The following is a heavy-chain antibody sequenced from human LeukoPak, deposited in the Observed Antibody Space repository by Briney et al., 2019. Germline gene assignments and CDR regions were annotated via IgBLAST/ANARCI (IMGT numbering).Heavy chain of an antibody. V-gene: IGHV4-34*01. CDR3: ARDTWGPPGAYMDV. CDR1: GGSFSGYY. CDR2: INHSGST. J-gene: IGHJ6*03. Sequence: PSKTLSLTCAVYGGSFSGYYWSWIRQPPGKGLEWIGEINHSGSTNYNPSLKSRVTISVDTSKNQSSLKLSSVTAADTAVYYCARDTWGPPGAYMDVWGKGTTVTVSS. D-gene: IGHD3-16*01.